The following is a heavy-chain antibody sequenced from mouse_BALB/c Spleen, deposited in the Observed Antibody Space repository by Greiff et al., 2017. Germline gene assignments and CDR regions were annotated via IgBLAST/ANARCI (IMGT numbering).Heavy chain of an antibody. D-gene: IGHD2-14*01. CDR1: GYTFSSYW. V-gene: IGHV1-9*01. Sequence: VQLQQSGAELMKPGASVKISCKATGYTFSSYWIEWVKQRPGHGLEWIGEILPGSGSTNYNEKFKGKATFTADTSSNTAYMQLSSLTSEDSAVYYCARGNYRYPFFAYWGQGTLVTVSA. CDR2: ILPGSGST. J-gene: IGHJ3*01. CDR3: ARGNYRYPFFAY.